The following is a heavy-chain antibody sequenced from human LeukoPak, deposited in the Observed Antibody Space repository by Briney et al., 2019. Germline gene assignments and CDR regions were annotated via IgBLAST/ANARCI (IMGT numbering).Heavy chain of an antibody. Sequence: GGSLRLSCAASGFTVSSNYMSWVRQAPGKGLEWVSVIYSGGDTYYADSVKGRFTISRDNSKNTLYLQMNSLRAEDTAVYYCARDVDTTMVGAFDIWGQGTMVTV. CDR2: IYSGGDT. D-gene: IGHD5-18*01. CDR3: ARDVDTTMVGAFDI. J-gene: IGHJ3*02. V-gene: IGHV3-53*01. CDR1: GFTVSSNY.